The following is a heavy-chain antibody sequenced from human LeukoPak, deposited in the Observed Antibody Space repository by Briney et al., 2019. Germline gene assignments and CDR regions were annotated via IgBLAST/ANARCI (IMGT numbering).Heavy chain of an antibody. CDR3: VREEAGTAGY. V-gene: IGHV3-33*08. Sequence: GGSLRLSCAASGFTFSSYAMSWVRQAPGKGLEWVAVISYDGNNKYYADSVKGRFTISRDNAKNSLYLQMNSLRVEDTAVYYCVREEAGTAGYWGQGTLVTVSS. CDR1: GFTFSSYA. CDR2: ISYDGNNK. J-gene: IGHJ4*02. D-gene: IGHD6-19*01.